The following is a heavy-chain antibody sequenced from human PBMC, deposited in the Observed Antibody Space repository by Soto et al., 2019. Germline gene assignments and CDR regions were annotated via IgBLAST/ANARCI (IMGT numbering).Heavy chain of an antibody. CDR3: AREQGYCSGGSCRGWFDP. CDR1: GFTFSSYA. V-gene: IGHV3-30-3*01. Sequence: PGGSLRLSCAASGFTFSSYAMHWVRQAPGKGLEWVAVISYDGSNKCYADSVKGRFTISRDNSKNTLYLQMNSLRAEDTAVYYCAREQGYCSGGSCRGWFDPWGQGTLVTVSS. J-gene: IGHJ5*02. D-gene: IGHD2-15*01. CDR2: ISYDGSNK.